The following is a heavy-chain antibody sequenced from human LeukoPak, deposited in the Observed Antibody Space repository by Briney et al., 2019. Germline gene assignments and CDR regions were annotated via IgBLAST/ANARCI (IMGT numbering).Heavy chain of an antibody. D-gene: IGHD5-24*01. J-gene: IGHJ4*02. Sequence: GGSLRLSCTASGFTFSNFWMGWVRQAPGKGLEWVANIKQDETEKFYLGSVKGRFTISRDNAKNSLYLQMNSLRAEDTATYYCVKDRKPDGRYNFDYWGPGTLVTVSS. CDR2: IKQDETEK. CDR3: VKDRKPDGRYNFDY. V-gene: IGHV3-7*03. CDR1: GFTFSNFW.